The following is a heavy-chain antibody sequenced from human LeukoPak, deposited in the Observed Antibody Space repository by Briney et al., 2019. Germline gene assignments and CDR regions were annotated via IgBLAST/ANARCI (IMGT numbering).Heavy chain of an antibody. J-gene: IGHJ4*02. CDR1: GFTFDDYA. Sequence: PGGSLRLSCAASGFTFDDYAMHWVRQAPGKGLEWVSLISWDGGSTYYADSVKGRFTISRDNSKNSLYLQMNSLRAEDTALYYCARRNGWNYFDYWGQGTLVTVSS. CDR2: ISWDGGST. V-gene: IGHV3-43D*03. CDR3: ARRNGWNYFDY. D-gene: IGHD6-19*01.